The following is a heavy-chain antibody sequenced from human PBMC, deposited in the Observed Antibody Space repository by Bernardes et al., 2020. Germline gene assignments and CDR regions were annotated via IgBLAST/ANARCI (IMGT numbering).Heavy chain of an antibody. CDR3: ATKYRTFDS. Sequence: VGSLRLSCAASGFTFSTYWMSWVRQAPGQGLAWVANIKQDGREQYYVDSVKGRFTISRDNAKNSLYLQMNSLRAEDTAVYYCATKYRTFDSWGQGTLVTGSS. V-gene: IGHV3-7*01. D-gene: IGHD5-18*01. CDR1: GFTFSTYW. CDR2: IKQDGREQ. J-gene: IGHJ4*02.